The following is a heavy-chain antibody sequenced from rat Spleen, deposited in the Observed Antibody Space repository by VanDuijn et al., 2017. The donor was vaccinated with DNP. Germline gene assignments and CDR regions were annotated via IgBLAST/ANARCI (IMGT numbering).Heavy chain of an antibody. CDR3: ARPDY. J-gene: IGHJ2*01. CDR1: GFTFSDYY. CDR2: ISTVGDNA. Sequence: EVQLVESGGGLVQPGRSLKLSCAASGFTFSDYYMAWVRQAPTKGLEWVASISTVGDNAYYRDSVKGRFTISRDNAKSTLYLQMDSLRSEDTATYYCARPDYWGQGVMVTVSS. V-gene: IGHV5-25*01.